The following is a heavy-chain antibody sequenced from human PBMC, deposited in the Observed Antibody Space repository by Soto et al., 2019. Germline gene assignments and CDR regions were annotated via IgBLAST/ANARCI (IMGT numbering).Heavy chain of an antibody. J-gene: IGHJ4*02. CDR1: GFTFSNYS. CDR3: AKNYYFDY. Sequence: EGSLILSCVASGFTFSNYSLSWVRQAPGKGLEWVSSINVDSTTYYADSVKGRFTISRDNSKNTLYLQMNSLRAEDTAVYYCAKNYYFDYWGQGTPVTVSS. CDR2: INVDSTT. V-gene: IGHV3-23*01.